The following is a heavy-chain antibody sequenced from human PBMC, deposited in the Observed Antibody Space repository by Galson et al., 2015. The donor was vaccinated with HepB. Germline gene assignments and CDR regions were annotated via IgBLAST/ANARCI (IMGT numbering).Heavy chain of an antibody. CDR3: ARATETKGLLWFGELSSAFDI. CDR2: TYYRSKWYN. V-gene: IGHV6-1*01. CDR1: GDSVSSNSAA. J-gene: IGHJ3*02. Sequence: CAISGDSVSSNSAAWNWIRQSPSRGLEWLGRTYYRSKWYNDYAVSVKSRITINPDTSKNQFSLQLNSVTPEDTAVYYCARATETKGLLWFGELSSAFDIWGQGTMVTVSS. D-gene: IGHD3-10*01.